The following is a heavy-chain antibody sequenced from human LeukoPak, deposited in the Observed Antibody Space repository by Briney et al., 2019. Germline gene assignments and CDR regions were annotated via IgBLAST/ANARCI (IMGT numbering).Heavy chain of an antibody. J-gene: IGHJ5*02. Sequence: ASVKVSCKASGYTFTGYYMHWVRQAPGQGLEWMGWISAYNGNTNYAQKLQGRVTMTTDTSTSTAYMELRSLRSDDTAVYYCARDRRDIVVVPAAMFKRYWFDPWGQGTLVTVSS. CDR3: ARDRRDIVVVPAAMFKRYWFDP. CDR1: GYTFTGYY. D-gene: IGHD2-2*01. V-gene: IGHV1-18*04. CDR2: ISAYNGNT.